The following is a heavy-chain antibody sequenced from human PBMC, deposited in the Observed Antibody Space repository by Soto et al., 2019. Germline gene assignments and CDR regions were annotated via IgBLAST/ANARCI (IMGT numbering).Heavy chain of an antibody. CDR1: GYTFTSYH. V-gene: IGHV1-18*01. CDR3: ARDTPPTDY. CDR2: ISAYNTNT. J-gene: IGHJ4*02. Sequence: QVQLVQSGAEVKKPGASVKVSCKTSGYTFTSYHISWVRRAPGQGLEWMGWISAYNTNTNYAQKFQGRVTMTTDTLTSTAYMELRSPRSDDTAVYYCARDTPPTDYWGQGTLVTVSS.